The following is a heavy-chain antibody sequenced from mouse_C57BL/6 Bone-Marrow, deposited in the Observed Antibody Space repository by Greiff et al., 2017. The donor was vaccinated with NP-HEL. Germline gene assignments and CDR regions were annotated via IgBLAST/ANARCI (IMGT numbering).Heavy chain of an antibody. CDR3: TFDGYCDF. CDR2: IDPENGDT. V-gene: IGHV14-4*01. D-gene: IGHD2-3*01. Sequence: EVQVVESGAELVRPGASVKLSCTASGFNIKDDYMHWVKQRPEQGLEWIGWIDPENGDTEYASKFQGKATITADTSSNTAYLQLSSLTSEDTAVYYCTFDGYCDFGDQGTALTVSS. J-gene: IGHJ2*01. CDR1: GFNIKDDY.